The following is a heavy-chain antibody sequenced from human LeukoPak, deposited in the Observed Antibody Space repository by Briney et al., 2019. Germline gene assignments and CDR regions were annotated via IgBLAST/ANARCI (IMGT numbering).Heavy chain of an antibody. Sequence: GGSLRLSCAASGFTFSNAWMSWVRQAPGKGLEWVGRIKSKTDGGTTDYAAPVKGRFTILRDDSKNTLYLQMNSLKTEDTAVYYCTTGSGFGKAGYFDYWGQGTLVTVSS. CDR2: IKSKTDGGTT. CDR3: TTGSGFGKAGYFDY. V-gene: IGHV3-15*01. D-gene: IGHD3-10*01. CDR1: GFTFSNAW. J-gene: IGHJ4*02.